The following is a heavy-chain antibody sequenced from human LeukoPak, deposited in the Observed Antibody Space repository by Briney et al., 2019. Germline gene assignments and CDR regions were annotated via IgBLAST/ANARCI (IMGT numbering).Heavy chain of an antibody. V-gene: IGHV4-61*02. D-gene: IGHD6-19*01. CDR3: AREYSSGYHYFDY. J-gene: IGHJ4*02. CDR2: VSTSGST. Sequence: SETLSLTCTVSGGSISSGSYYWSWIRQPAGKGLEWIGRVSTSGSTNYNPSLKSRVTMSVDTSENQFSLKLNSVTATDTAVYYCAREYSSGYHYFDYWGQGTLVTVSS. CDR1: GGSISSGSYY.